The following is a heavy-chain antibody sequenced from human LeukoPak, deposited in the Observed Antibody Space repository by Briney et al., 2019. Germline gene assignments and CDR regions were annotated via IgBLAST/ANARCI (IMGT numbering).Heavy chain of an antibody. CDR2: IYYSGST. Sequence: PSETLSLTCTVSGGSISSYYWSWIRQPPGKGLEWLGYIYYSGSTNYNPSLKSRVTISVDTSKNQFSLKLSSVTAADTAVYYCARYIVVVPAAREYYYGTDVWGKGTTVTVSS. V-gene: IGHV4-59*01. CDR1: GGSISSYY. J-gene: IGHJ6*04. CDR3: ARYIVVVPAAREYYYGTDV. D-gene: IGHD2-2*01.